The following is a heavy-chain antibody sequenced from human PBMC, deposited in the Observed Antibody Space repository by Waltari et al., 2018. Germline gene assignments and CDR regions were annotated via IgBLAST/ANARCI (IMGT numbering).Heavy chain of an antibody. CDR2: RPYDGSNK. Sequence: QVQLVESGGGVVQPGGSLSLSCAASGITFSRNTIHWVRQDPGKGLEWVAFRPYDGSNKYYADSVTGRFTISRDKSKSTQYLEMNSLRADDTAVYYCAKDMGLGRYSFDYWGQGTLVTVSS. D-gene: IGHD3-16*01. CDR1: GITFSRNT. V-gene: IGHV3-30*02. CDR3: AKDMGLGRYSFDY. J-gene: IGHJ4*02.